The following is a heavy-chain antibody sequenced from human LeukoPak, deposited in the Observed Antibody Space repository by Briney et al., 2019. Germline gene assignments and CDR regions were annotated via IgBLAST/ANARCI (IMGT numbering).Heavy chain of an antibody. CDR2: IYYTGST. J-gene: IGHJ5*02. CDR1: GGSISSYY. Sequence: SETLSLTCTVSGGSISSYYWSWIRQPPGKGLEWIGYIYYTGSTNYNPSLKSRVTISVDTSKNQFSLKLSSVTAADTAVYYCASHSVAGSHQFDPWGQGTLVTASS. CDR3: ASHSVAGSHQFDP. V-gene: IGHV4-59*01. D-gene: IGHD6-19*01.